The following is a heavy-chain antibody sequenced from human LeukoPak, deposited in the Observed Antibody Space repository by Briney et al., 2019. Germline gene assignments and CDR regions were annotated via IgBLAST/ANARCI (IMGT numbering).Heavy chain of an antibody. V-gene: IGHV7-4-1*02. J-gene: IGHJ4*02. CDR1: GYTFTNYP. CDR2: INTNTGNP. CDR3: ARSKDLFDY. Sequence: GASVKVSCKTSGYTFTNYPINWVRQAPGQGLEWMGWINTNTGNPTYAQGFTGRFVFSLDTSVSTAYLQISSLKAEDTAVYYCARSKDLFDYWGQGTLVTVSS.